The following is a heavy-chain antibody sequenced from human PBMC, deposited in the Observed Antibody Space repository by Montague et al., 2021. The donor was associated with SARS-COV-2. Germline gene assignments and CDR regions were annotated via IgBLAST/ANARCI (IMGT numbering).Heavy chain of an antibody. CDR3: AGGSGDY. J-gene: IGHJ4*02. D-gene: IGHD7-27*01. CDR2: IYYTGSV. CDR1: GGSISSYY. V-gene: IGHV4-59*01. Sequence: SETLSLTCTVPGGSISSYYRSWIRQPPGTGLEWIGYIYYTGSVNYNPSLKSRVTISVDTSKNQFSLKLSSVTAADTAVYYCAGGSGDYWGQGTLVTVSS.